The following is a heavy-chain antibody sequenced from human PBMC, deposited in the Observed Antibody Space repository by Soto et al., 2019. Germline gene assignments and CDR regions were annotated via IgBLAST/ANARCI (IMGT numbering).Heavy chain of an antibody. V-gene: IGHV1-18*01. CDR1: GYTFTSYG. D-gene: IGHD2-2*01. J-gene: IGHJ5*02. CDR3: ARGVGYCSSTSCYAGGWFDP. Sequence: GASVKVSCKASGYTFTSYGISWVRQAPGQGLEWMGWISAYNGNTNYAQKLQGRVTMTTDTSTSTAYMELRSLRSDDTAVYYCARGVGYCSSTSCYAGGWFDPWGQGTLVTVSS. CDR2: ISAYNGNT.